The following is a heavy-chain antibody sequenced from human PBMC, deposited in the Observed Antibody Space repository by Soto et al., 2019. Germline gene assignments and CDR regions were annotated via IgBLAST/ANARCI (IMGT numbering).Heavy chain of an antibody. CDR1: GYTFTGHY. CDR3: AGDRKLGATDTAMLEDM. Sequence: ASVKVSCKASGYTFTGHYIHWVRQAPGQGLEWMAWINPNSGGTNYAQKFQGRVTVTRDTSISTAYMELSSLRSDETHVYYCAGDRKLGATDTAMLEDMWGQGTMVTVSS. V-gene: IGHV1-2*02. J-gene: IGHJ3*01. D-gene: IGHD3-10*02. CDR2: INPNSGGT.